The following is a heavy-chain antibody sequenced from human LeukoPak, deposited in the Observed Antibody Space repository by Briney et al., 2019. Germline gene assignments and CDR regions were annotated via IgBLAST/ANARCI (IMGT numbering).Heavy chain of an antibody. CDR2: INPNSGGT. V-gene: IGHV1-2*02. Sequence: ASVKVSCKASGYTFTGYYMHWVRQAPGPGLEWMGWINPNSGGTNYAKKFQGRVTMTRYTSISTAYIDLSRLRSDDTAVYYCARELSAAGTGYNWFDPWGQGTLVTVSS. CDR3: ARELSAAGTGYNWFDP. J-gene: IGHJ5*02. CDR1: GYTFTGYY. D-gene: IGHD6-13*01.